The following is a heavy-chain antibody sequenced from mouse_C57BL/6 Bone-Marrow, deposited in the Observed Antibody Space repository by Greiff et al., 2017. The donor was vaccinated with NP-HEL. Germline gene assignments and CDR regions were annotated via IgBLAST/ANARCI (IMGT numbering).Heavy chain of an antibody. J-gene: IGHJ1*03. D-gene: IGHD1-1*01. V-gene: IGHV5-16*01. Sequence: EVKVVESEGGLVQPGSSMKLSCTASGFTFSDYYMAWVRQVPEKGLEWVANINYDGSSTYYLDSLKSRFIISRDNAKNILYLQMSSLKSEDTATYYCARDPYYYGSSAHWYFDVWGTGTTVTVSS. CDR2: INYDGSST. CDR1: GFTFSDYY. CDR3: ARDPYYYGSSAHWYFDV.